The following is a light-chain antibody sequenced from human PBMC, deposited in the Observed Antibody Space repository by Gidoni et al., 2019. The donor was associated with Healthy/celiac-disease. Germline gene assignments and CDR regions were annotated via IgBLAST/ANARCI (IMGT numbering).Light chain of an antibody. J-gene: IGKJ1*01. Sequence: DIQMTQSPSTLSASVGYRVTIPCRASQSISSWLAWYQQKPRKAPKLLIYTASSLESGVPSRFSGSGSGTEFTPTISSLQPDDVATYYCQQYNSYSGTFGQGTKVEIK. CDR2: TAS. CDR3: QQYNSYSGT. CDR1: QSISSW. V-gene: IGKV1-5*03.